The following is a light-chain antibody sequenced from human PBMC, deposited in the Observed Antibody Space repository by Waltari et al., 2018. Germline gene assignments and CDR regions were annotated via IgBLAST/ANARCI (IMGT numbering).Light chain of an antibody. V-gene: IGKV2-30*01. J-gene: IGKJ2*01. Sequence: DGVMTQSPLSLPVTLGQPASISCRSSQRHVYSDGNTYLNWCKQRQGQSPRRLIYKVSNRDSAVPDRCGGRESGTDFTLKISWVEAEDGWVYYGMTGTPGPYNLGQGPQLKI. CDR3: MTGTPGPYN. CDR1: QRHVYSDGNTY. CDR2: KVS.